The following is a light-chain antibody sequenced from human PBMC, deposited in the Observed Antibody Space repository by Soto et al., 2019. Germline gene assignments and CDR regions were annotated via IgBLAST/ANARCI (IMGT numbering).Light chain of an antibody. Sequence: EIVLTQSPGTLSLSPGEGATLSCRASQSVSSRYLAWYQQKPGQAPRLLIYGASTRPPGIPDRFSGSGSGTDLTLTISRLEPEDFAEYYCQQYSGPGMYTFGQGTKLEIK. V-gene: IGKV3-20*01. CDR2: GAS. CDR1: QSVSSRY. J-gene: IGKJ2*01. CDR3: QQYSGPGMYT.